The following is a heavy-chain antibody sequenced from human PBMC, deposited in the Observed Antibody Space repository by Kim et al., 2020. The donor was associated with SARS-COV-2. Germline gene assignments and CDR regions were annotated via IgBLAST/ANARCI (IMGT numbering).Heavy chain of an antibody. CDR1: GYDFTSYA. CDR2: INVGNGNT. Sequence: ASVKVSCKASGYDFTSYAIHWVRQAPGQSLEWMGWINVGNGNTKYALKFQGRVLITRDTSARIAYMELSSLTSEDTAVYYCAREGSGFDFWSGTPDDWGQRTLVTVSS. D-gene: IGHD3-3*01. V-gene: IGHV1-3*01. J-gene: IGHJ4*02. CDR3: AREGSGFDFWSGTPDD.